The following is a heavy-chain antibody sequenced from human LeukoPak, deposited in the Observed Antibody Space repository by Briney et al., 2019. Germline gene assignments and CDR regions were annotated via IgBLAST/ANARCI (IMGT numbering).Heavy chain of an antibody. CDR1: GGSISSSSYY. J-gene: IGHJ4*02. Sequence: SETLSLTCTVSGGSISSSSYYWGWIRQPPGKGLEWIGSIYYSGSTCYNPSLKSRVTISVDTSKNQFSLKLSSVTAADTAVYYCAKSIAAAGTDYWGQGTLVTVSS. CDR3: AKSIAAAGTDY. V-gene: IGHV4-39*07. CDR2: IYYSGST. D-gene: IGHD6-13*01.